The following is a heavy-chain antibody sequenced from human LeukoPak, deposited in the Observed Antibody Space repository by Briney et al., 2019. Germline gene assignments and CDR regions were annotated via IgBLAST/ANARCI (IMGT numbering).Heavy chain of an antibody. D-gene: IGHD3/OR15-3a*01. V-gene: IGHV4-39*07. CDR3: ARRTGARAQHHDY. Sequence: SETLSLTCTVCGGSIRSSSYYWGWIRQPPGKGLEWIGSIYYSGSTYYNPSLKSRVTISVDTSKNQFSLKLSSVTAADTAEYYCARRTGARAQHHDYWGQGTLVTVSS. CDR2: IYYSGST. CDR1: GGSIRSSSYY. J-gene: IGHJ4*02.